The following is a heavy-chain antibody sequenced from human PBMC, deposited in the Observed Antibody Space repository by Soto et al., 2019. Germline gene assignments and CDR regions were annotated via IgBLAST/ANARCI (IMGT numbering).Heavy chain of an antibody. CDR1: GFTFSSYG. CDR2: IWYDGSNK. D-gene: IGHD3-10*01. J-gene: IGHJ4*02. Sequence: QVQLVESGGGVVQPGRSLRLSCAASGFTFSSYGMHWVRQAPGKGLEWVAVIWYDGSNKYYADSVKGRFTISRDNSKNTLYLQMNSLRAEDTAVYYCARGAHYYGSGSPIDYWGQGTLVTVSS. V-gene: IGHV3-33*01. CDR3: ARGAHYYGSGSPIDY.